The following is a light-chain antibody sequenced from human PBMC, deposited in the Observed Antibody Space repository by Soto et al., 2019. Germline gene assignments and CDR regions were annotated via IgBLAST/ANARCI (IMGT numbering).Light chain of an antibody. CDR2: GAS. Sequence: EIVMTQSPATLSVSPGERATLSCRASQSVSSNLAWYQQKPGQAPRLLIYGASTRATGIPATFSGSGSGTEFPLPISSLQSEDFAVYYCQQYNNWPRTFGQGTKVEIK. V-gene: IGKV3-15*01. CDR1: QSVSSN. CDR3: QQYNNWPRT. J-gene: IGKJ1*01.